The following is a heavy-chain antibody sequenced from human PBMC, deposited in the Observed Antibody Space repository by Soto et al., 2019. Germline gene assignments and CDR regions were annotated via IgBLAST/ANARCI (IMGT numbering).Heavy chain of an antibody. D-gene: IGHD4-4*01. J-gene: IGHJ2*01. Sequence: EVQLVESGGGLVQPGRSLRLSCAASGFTFDDYAMHWVRQAPGKGLEWVSGISWNSGSIGYADSVKGRFTISRDNAKNSLYLQMNSLRAEDTALYYCAKDSYSNLRSYWYFDLWGRGTLVTVSS. CDR1: GFTFDDYA. V-gene: IGHV3-9*01. CDR2: ISWNSGSI. CDR3: AKDSYSNLRSYWYFDL.